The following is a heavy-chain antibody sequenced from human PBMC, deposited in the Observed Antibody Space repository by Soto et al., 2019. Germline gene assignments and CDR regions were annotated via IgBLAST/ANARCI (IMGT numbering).Heavy chain of an antibody. CDR2: IYYSGST. J-gene: IGHJ6*02. CDR1: GGSISSGDYY. D-gene: IGHD4-17*01. Sequence: LSLTCTVSGGSISSGDYYWSWIRQPPGKGLEWIGYIYYSGSTYYNPSLKSRVTISVDTSKNQFSLKLSSVTAADTAVYYCAREKTPVSPQYFYYGMDVWGQGTTVTVSS. CDR3: AREKTPVSPQYFYYGMDV. V-gene: IGHV4-30-4*01.